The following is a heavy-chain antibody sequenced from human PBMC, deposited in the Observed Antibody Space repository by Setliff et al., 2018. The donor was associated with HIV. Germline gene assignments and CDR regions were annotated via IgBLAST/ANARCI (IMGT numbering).Heavy chain of an antibody. CDR3: TRTPGAWQNYFDY. Sequence: PGESLKISCQASGYSFTKFWIGWVRQMPGKGLEWMGLIYPGDSDTRYSPSFQGQVTISADKSTNTLFLHLGSLKASDTAIYYCTRTPGAWQNYFDYWGKGTPVTVSS. V-gene: IGHV5-51*01. J-gene: IGHJ4*02. D-gene: IGHD2-15*01. CDR2: IYPGDSDT. CDR1: GYSFTKFW.